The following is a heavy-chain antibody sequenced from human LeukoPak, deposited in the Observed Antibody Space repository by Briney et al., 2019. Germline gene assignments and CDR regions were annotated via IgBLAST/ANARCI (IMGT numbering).Heavy chain of an antibody. CDR2: IYYSGST. J-gene: IGHJ4*02. Sequence: PSETLSLTCTVSGGSISNYYWSWIRQPPGKGLEWIGYIYYSGSTNYNPSLKSRVTISVDTSKNQFSLKLSSVTAADTAVYYCARDRLGSQLVPRFDYWGQGTLVTVSS. CDR3: ARDRLGSQLVPRFDY. V-gene: IGHV4-59*12. CDR1: GGSISNYY. D-gene: IGHD6-6*01.